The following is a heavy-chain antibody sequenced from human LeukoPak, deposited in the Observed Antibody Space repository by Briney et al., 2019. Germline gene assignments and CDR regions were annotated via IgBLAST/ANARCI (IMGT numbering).Heavy chain of an antibody. CDR3: ARGPRDILAGYYHHMDV. Sequence: SVKVSCKASGGTFSSYAISWVRQAPGQGLEWMGGIIPIFGTANYAQKFQGRVTITADKSTSTAYMELSSLRSEDTAVYYRARGPRDILAGYYHHMDVWGKGTTVTVSS. J-gene: IGHJ6*03. CDR2: IIPIFGTA. V-gene: IGHV1-69*06. CDR1: GGTFSSYA. D-gene: IGHD3-9*01.